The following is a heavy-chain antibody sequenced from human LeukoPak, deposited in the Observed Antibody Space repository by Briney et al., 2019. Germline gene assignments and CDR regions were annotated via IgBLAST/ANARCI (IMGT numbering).Heavy chain of an antibody. D-gene: IGHD3-10*01. CDR1: GFTFNNYA. Sequence: GGSLRLSCAASGFTFNNYAMSWVRQAPGKGLEWVSVIGSSGGSAYYADCVKGRFTISRDNSKNTLYLQMNSLRAEDTAVYYCAKDLVVSRMVRGVIRGPSFDYWGQGTLVTVSS. J-gene: IGHJ4*02. CDR2: IGSSGGSA. V-gene: IGHV3-23*01. CDR3: AKDLVVSRMVRGVIRGPSFDY.